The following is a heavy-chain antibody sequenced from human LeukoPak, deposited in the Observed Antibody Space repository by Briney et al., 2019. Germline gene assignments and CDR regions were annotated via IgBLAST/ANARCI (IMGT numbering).Heavy chain of an antibody. V-gene: IGHV3-30*03. CDR2: IPYDGSNK. D-gene: IGHD6-6*01. CDR3: ASGSIAAPPLDY. CDR1: GFTFSSYG. Sequence: GGSLRLSCAASGFTFSSYGMHWVRQAPGKGLEWVAVIPYDGSNKYYADSVKGRFTISRDNSKNTLYLQMNSLRAEDTAVYYCASGSIAAPPLDYWGQGTLVTVSS. J-gene: IGHJ4*02.